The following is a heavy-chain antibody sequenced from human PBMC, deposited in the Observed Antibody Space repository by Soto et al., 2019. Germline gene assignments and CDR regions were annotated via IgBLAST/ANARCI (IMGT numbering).Heavy chain of an antibody. CDR2: IYPGDSDT. D-gene: IGHD2-2*02. J-gene: IGHJ4*02. CDR1: GYTFASYW. V-gene: IGHV5-51*01. Sequence: PGESLKISCQGSGYTFASYWIAWVRQMPGKGPEWMGIIYPGDSDTRYNPSFQGQVTISADKSISTAYLQWTSLKASDTAMYYCARPQSKYTSNYLLFDSWGQGTEVTVSS. CDR3: ARPQSKYTSNYLLFDS.